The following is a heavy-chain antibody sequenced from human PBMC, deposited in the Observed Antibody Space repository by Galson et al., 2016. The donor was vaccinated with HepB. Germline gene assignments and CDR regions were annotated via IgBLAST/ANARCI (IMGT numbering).Heavy chain of an antibody. V-gene: IGHV3-11*01. J-gene: IGHJ3*01. CDR2: VSRSGDSM. CDR1: GFNFSDYY. Sequence: SLRLSCAASGFNFSDYYMNWIRQAPGKGLEWVSYVSRSGDSMLYADSVRGRFTISRDNVKKSLYLQMTNLRPEDTAVYYCARDLPDDSVDSFDVFDLWGQGTMVTVSS. D-gene: IGHD4-17*01. CDR3: ARDLPDDSVDSFDVFDL.